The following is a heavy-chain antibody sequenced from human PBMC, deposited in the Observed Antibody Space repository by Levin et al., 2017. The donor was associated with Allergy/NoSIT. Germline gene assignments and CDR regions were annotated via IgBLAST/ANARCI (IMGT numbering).Heavy chain of an antibody. V-gene: IGHV4-4*02. CDR3: ARVAVAGGFYFDY. D-gene: IGHD6-19*01. CDR2: IYHDGST. CDR1: GDSISSSTW. J-gene: IGHJ4*02. Sequence: SETLSLTCAVSGDSISSSTWWSWVRQPPGKGLEWIGEIYHDGSTHYNPSLKSRVIISVDKSKNQFSLNVSSVTAADTAVYYCARVAVAGGFYFDYWGQGTLVTVSS.